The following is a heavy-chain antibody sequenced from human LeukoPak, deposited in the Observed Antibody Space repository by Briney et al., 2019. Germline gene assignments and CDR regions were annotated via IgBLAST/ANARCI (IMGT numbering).Heavy chain of an antibody. Sequence: ASVKVSCKAFGYSLTNYYVHWVRQAPGKGLEWMGWISAYNGNTNYAQKLQGRVTMTTDTSTSTAYMELRSLRSDDTAVYYCARDRPNMGAITPFDYWGQGTLVTVSS. CDR3: ARDRPNMGAITPFDY. V-gene: IGHV1-18*04. J-gene: IGHJ4*02. D-gene: IGHD1-26*01. CDR1: GYSLTNYY. CDR2: ISAYNGNT.